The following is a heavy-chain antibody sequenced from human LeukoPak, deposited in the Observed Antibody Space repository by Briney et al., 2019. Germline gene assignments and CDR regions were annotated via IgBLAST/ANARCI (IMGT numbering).Heavy chain of an antibody. V-gene: IGHV4-39*07. CDR3: ARVFRIAVSGRGGYYDN. Sequence: SETLSLTCTVSGGSISSSSYYWGWIRQPPGKGLEWIGNMYYGGSTYYNPSLKSRVTTSVDTSKNQFSLKLSSVTAADTAVYYCARVFRIAVSGRGGYYDNWGQGTLVTVSS. CDR1: GGSISSSSYY. CDR2: MYYGGST. J-gene: IGHJ4*02. D-gene: IGHD6-19*01.